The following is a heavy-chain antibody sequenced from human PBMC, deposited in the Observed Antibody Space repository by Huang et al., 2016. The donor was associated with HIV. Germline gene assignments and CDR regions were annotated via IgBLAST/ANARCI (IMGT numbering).Heavy chain of an antibody. CDR3: ARSHSIHWGFNWFDP. V-gene: IGHV4-59*01. Sequence: QVQLQESGPGLVKPSETLSLTCTVSGGPISSYYWSWLRQPPGKGLEWIGYMYYSGSTNYNPSLKSRVTISVDTSKNQFSLKLSSVTAADTAVYYCARSHSIHWGFNWFDPWGQGTLVTVSS. CDR1: GGPISSYY. CDR2: MYYSGST. J-gene: IGHJ5*02. D-gene: IGHD7-27*01.